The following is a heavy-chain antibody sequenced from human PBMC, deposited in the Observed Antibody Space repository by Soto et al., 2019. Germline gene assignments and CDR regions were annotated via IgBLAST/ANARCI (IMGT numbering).Heavy chain of an antibody. D-gene: IGHD2-21*02. J-gene: IGHJ4*02. CDR2: ISYDGRET. Sequence: GGSLRLSCVASGFTFSSYAFHWVRQSPGKGLEWLSVISYDGRETHYADSVEGRFIISRDSSKKTAYLQMNSLRGDDTAVYFCATDPVAVTGSFIDSWGQGTLVTVSS. V-gene: IGHV3-30-3*01. CDR3: ATDPVAVTGSFIDS. CDR1: GFTFSSYA.